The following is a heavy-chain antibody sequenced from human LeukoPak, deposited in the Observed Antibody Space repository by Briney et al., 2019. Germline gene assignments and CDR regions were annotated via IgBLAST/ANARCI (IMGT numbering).Heavy chain of an antibody. CDR2: ISSSSSTI. Sequence: GGSLRLSCAASGFTFSSYSMNWVRQAPGKGLEWVSYISSSSSTIYYADSVKGRFTISRDNAKNSLYLQMNGLRAEDTAVYYCARDPYSGSFDYWGQGTLVTVSS. J-gene: IGHJ4*02. V-gene: IGHV3-48*01. D-gene: IGHD1-26*01. CDR3: ARDPYSGSFDY. CDR1: GFTFSSYS.